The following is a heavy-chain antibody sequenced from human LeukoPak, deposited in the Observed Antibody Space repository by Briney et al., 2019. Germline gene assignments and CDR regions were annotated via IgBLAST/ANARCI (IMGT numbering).Heavy chain of an antibody. CDR1: GYSFTSYW. CDR2: IYPGDSDT. D-gene: IGHD3-10*01. Sequence: GESLKISCKGFGYSFTSYWIGWVRQMPGKGLEWMGIIYPGDSDTRYSPSFQGQVTISADKSISTAYLQWSSLKASDTAMYYCARRSTSITMVRGVLSWFDPWGQGTLVTVSS. CDR3: ARRSTSITMVRGVLSWFDP. V-gene: IGHV5-51*01. J-gene: IGHJ5*02.